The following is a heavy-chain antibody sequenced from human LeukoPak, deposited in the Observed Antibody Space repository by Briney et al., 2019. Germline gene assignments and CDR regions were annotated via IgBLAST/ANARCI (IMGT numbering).Heavy chain of an antibody. V-gene: IGHV1-46*01. CDR1: GYTFTNYY. Sequence: ASVKVSCKASGYTFTNYYMHWVRQAPGQGLEWMGIINPSGGSTSYAQKFQGRVTMTRDTSTSTVYMELSSLRSEDTAVYYCAREIGMGAFDYYYYGMDVWGQRTTVTVSS. CDR3: AREIGMGAFDYYYYGMDV. CDR2: INPSGGST. D-gene: IGHD3-16*01. J-gene: IGHJ6*02.